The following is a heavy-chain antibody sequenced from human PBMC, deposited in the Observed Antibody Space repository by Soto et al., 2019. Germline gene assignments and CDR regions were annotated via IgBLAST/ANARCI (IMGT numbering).Heavy chain of an antibody. J-gene: IGHJ4*02. CDR1: VYTFTSYG. Sequence: ASVTVSCKASVYTFTSYGISWVRQAPGQGLEWMGWISAYNGNTNYAQKLQGRVTMTTDTSTSTAYMELRSLRSDDTAVYYCARGSYYYDSSGYYHYWGQGTLVTVSS. V-gene: IGHV1-18*01. D-gene: IGHD3-22*01. CDR3: ARGSYYYDSSGYYHY. CDR2: ISAYNGNT.